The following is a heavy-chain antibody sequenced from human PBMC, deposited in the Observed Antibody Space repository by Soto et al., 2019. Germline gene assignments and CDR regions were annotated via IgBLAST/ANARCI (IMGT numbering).Heavy chain of an antibody. V-gene: IGHV1-8*01. Sequence: QVQLVQSGAEVKKPGASVKVSCKASGYTFISYDINWVRQATGQGLEGMGWMNPNTGDTGYAQKFQGRVTMTRNTSINTAKLELSSLRSDDTAVYFCARGDGYIFAYWGQGTLVTVSS. CDR1: GYTFISYD. J-gene: IGHJ4*02. D-gene: IGHD5-12*01. CDR3: ARGDGYIFAY. CDR2: MNPNTGDT.